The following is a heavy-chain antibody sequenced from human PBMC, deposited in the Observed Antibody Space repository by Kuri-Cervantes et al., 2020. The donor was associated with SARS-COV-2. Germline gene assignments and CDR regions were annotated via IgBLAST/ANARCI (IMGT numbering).Heavy chain of an antibody. V-gene: IGHV3-73*01. CDR2: IRSKANSYAT. CDR3: TRQGVDY. CDR1: GFTFSGSA. Sequence: GESLKISCAASGFTFSGSAMNWVRQASGKGLEWVGRIRSKANSYATAYAASVKGRFTISRDDSKNTAYLQMNSLKTEDTAVYYCTRQGVDYWGQGTLVTVSS. J-gene: IGHJ4*02. D-gene: IGHD2-8*01.